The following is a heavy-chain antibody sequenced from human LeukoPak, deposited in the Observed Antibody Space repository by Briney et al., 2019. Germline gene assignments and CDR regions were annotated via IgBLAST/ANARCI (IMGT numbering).Heavy chain of an antibody. CDR1: GFTFSDYY. V-gene: IGHV3-11*01. D-gene: IGHD5-18*01. CDR3: ARRVDTAMVEYYFDY. Sequence: GGSLRLSCVASGFTFSDYYMSWIRQAPGKGLEWVSYISSSGSTIYYADSVKGRFTISRDNAKNSLYLQMNSLRAEDTAVYYCARRVDTAMVEYYFDYWGQGTLVTVSS. CDR2: ISSSGSTI. J-gene: IGHJ4*02.